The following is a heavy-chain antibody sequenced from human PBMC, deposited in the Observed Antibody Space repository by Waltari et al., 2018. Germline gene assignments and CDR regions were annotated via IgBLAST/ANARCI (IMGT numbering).Heavy chain of an antibody. J-gene: IGHJ6*02. CDR2: ISYNERNI. Sequence: QVQLVESGGGGVQPGRSRRLSCAASEFTFRSYAMHWVRQAPGKGLEWVAVISYNERNIYYVDSVKGRFIISRDNSRKMLYLQMNSLRTEDTAVYYCARDYCDRTNCHGMDVWGQGTTVTVSS. CDR1: EFTFRSYA. V-gene: IGHV3-30*04. D-gene: IGHD3-22*01. CDR3: ARDYCDRTNCHGMDV.